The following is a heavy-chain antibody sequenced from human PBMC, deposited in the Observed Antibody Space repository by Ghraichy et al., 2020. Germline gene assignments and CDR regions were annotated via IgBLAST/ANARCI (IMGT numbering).Heavy chain of an antibody. Sequence: SVKVSCKASGGTFSSYAISWVRQAPGQGLEWMGGIIPIFGTANYAQKFQGRVTITADKSTSTAYMELSSLRSEDTAVYYCAREGFNWKNGYYYYYMDVWGKGTTVTVSS. D-gene: IGHD1-1*01. CDR1: GGTFSSYA. J-gene: IGHJ6*03. CDR3: AREGFNWKNGYYYYYMDV. CDR2: IIPIFGTA. V-gene: IGHV1-69*06.